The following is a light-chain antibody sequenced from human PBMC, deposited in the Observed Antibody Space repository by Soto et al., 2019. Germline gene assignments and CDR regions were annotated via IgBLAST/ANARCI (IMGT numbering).Light chain of an antibody. CDR2: GAS. Sequence: ESLLIQSPATVSLSPGERSTLSCMASQSITNFLAWYQQKPGQAPRLLIYGASSRATGTPARFSASGSGTDFTLTISDVQPEDFALYYCHERQCWLRTFGHGTKV. CDR3: HERQCWLRT. J-gene: IGKJ1*01. V-gene: IGKV3-11*01. CDR1: QSITNF.